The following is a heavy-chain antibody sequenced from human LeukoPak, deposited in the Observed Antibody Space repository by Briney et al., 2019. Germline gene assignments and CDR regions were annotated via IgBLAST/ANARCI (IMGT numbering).Heavy chain of an antibody. D-gene: IGHD3-10*01. V-gene: IGHV3-21*01. CDR3: ARGNYFDY. CDR2: ISTTTYT. Sequence: GWSLRLSCAASGFTFSSYSMHWVRQAPGKGLEWVSSISTTTYTYYADSVKGQFTISRDNAKNSLYLQMNSLRAEDTGVYYCARGNYFDYWGQGTLVTVSS. CDR1: GFTFSSYS. J-gene: IGHJ4*02.